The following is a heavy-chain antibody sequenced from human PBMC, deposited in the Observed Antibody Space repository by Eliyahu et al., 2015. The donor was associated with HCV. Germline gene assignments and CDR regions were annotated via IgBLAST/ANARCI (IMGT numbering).Heavy chain of an antibody. CDR3: TRDIRGSGWWGNFDY. V-gene: IGHV3-49*03. CDR1: GFTFGDXA. D-gene: IGHD6-19*01. Sequence: EVQLVESGGGLVQPGRSLRLSCTASGFTFGDXAMSWFRQAPGKGXEWGGFIRSKAYGGTTEYAASVKGRFTISRDDSKSIAYLQMNSLKTEDTAVYYCTRDIRGSGWWGNFDYWGQGTLVTVSS. J-gene: IGHJ4*02. CDR2: IRSKAYGGTT.